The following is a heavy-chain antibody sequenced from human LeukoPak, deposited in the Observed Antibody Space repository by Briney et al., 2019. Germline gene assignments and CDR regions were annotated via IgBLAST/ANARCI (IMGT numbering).Heavy chain of an antibody. D-gene: IGHD1-7*01. V-gene: IGHV3-15*01. CDR2: IKSKTHGGAT. J-gene: IGHJ4*02. CDR1: GFTFSNAW. CDR3: TTDRGRAELPLFGY. Sequence: GGSLILSCAASGFTFSNAWMSWVRQAPGKGLEWVGRIKSKTHGGATDYAAPVKGRFTISRDDSKNTLYLQMSSLKTEDTAVYYCTTDRGRAELPLFGYWGQGTLVTVSS.